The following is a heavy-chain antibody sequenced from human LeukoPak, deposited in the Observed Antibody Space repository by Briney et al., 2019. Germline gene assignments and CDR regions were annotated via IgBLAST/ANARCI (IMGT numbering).Heavy chain of an antibody. CDR3: ARDTGHNTFDY. J-gene: IGHJ4*02. CDR2: IKEDGSDK. V-gene: IGHV3-7*05. Sequence: GGSLRLSCAASGFTFSNYWMSWVRQAPGKGLEWVVNIKEDGSDKYYVNSVKGRFTISRDNAKNSQYLQMNSLRAEDTAVYYCARDTGHNTFDYWGQGTLVTVSS. CDR1: GFTFSNYW. D-gene: IGHD5-24*01.